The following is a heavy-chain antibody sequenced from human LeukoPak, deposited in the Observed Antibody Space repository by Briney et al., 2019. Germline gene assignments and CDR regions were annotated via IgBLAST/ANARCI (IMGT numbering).Heavy chain of an antibody. J-gene: IGHJ4*02. CDR1: GFTFSSYW. CDR2: IKQDGSEK. V-gene: IGHV3-7*03. Sequence: GGSLRLSCAASGFTFSSYWMSWVRQAPGKGLEWLANIKQDGSEKYYVDSVKGRFTISRDNAKNSLYLQMNRLRAEDTAVYYCARSPNCSGGSCYIFGYFDYWGQGTLVTVSS. CDR3: ARSPNCSGGSCYIFGYFDY. D-gene: IGHD2-15*01.